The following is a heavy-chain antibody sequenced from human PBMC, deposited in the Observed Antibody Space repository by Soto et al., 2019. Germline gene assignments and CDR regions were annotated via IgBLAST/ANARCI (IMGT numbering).Heavy chain of an antibody. CDR2: INHSGST. J-gene: IGHJ4*02. D-gene: IGHD3-10*01. CDR1: GGSFSGYY. CDR3: ATRTYGSGSYRY. Sequence: QVQLQQWGAGLLKPSETLSLTCAVYGGSFSGYYWSWIRQPPGKGLEWIGEINHSGSTNYNPSLKSRVTISVDTSKNQFSLKLSSVTAADTAVYYCATRTYGSGSYRYWGQGTLVTVSS. V-gene: IGHV4-34*01.